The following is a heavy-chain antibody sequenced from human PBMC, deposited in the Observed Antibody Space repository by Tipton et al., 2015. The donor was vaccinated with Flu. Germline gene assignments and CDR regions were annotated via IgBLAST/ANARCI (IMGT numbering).Heavy chain of an antibody. V-gene: IGHV3-33*01. Sequence: QLVQSGGGVVQPGRSLRLSCAASGFTFSSYGMHWVRQAPGKGLEWVAVIWNDGSNKYYADSVKGRFTISRDNSKNTLYLQMNNLRAEDTAVYYCARDDGYSSSWYEAFDIWGQGTMVTVSS. J-gene: IGHJ3*02. CDR2: IWNDGSNK. CDR3: ARDDGYSSSWYEAFDI. CDR1: GFTFSSYG. D-gene: IGHD6-13*01.